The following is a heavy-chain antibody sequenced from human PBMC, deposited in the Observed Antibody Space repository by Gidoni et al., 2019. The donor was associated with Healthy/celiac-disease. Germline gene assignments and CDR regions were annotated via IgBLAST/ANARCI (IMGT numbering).Heavy chain of an antibody. CDR3: ARPILYYDYVWGSYRPSHDAFDI. CDR1: GFTFSRYA. J-gene: IGHJ3*02. Sequence: QVQLVESGGGVVQPGRSLRLSCAASGFTFSRYAMHWFRQAPGKGLEWVAVISYDGSNKYYADSVKGRFTISRDNSKNTLYLQMNSLRAEDTAVYYCARPILYYDYVWGSYRPSHDAFDIWGQGTMVTVSS. D-gene: IGHD3-16*02. V-gene: IGHV3-30-3*01. CDR2: ISYDGSNK.